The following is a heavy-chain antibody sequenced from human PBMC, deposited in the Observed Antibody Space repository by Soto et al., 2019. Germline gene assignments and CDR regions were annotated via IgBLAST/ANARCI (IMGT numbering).Heavy chain of an antibody. J-gene: IGHJ4*02. CDR3: ARGVLDPDYYFDY. CDR1: GFTFSSYA. V-gene: IGHV3-64*01. CDR2: ISSNGGST. Sequence: EVQLVESGGSLVQPGGSLRLSCAASGFTFSSYAMHWVRQAPGKGLEYVSAISSNGGSTYYANSVKGRFTISRDNSKNTLYLQMGSLRAEDMAVYYCARGVLDPDYYFDYWGQGTLVTVSS. D-gene: IGHD3-3*01.